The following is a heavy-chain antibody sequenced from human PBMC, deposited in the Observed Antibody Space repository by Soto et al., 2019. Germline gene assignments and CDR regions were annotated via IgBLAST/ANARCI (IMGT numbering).Heavy chain of an antibody. CDR3: SRDGPFDV. V-gene: IGHV3-53*01. CDR1: GFSVSESY. J-gene: IGHJ6*02. Sequence: VGSLRLSCAASGFSVSESYMTWVRQAPGKGLEWVSVIYTEGNTYYGDSVKGRFTVSRDNSKNTMFLQMESPRVEDTAVYYCSRDGPFDVWGQGTTVTVSS. CDR2: IYTEGNT.